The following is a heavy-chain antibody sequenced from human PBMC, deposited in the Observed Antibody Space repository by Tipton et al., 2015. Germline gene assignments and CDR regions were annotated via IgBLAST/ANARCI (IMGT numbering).Heavy chain of an antibody. V-gene: IGHV4-59*01. CDR1: GGSISSDY. D-gene: IGHD1-26*01. CDR3: ARDSSSLYTGTYFFAD. Sequence: TLSLTCTVSGGSISSDYWTWIRQPPGRGLEWIGNIFHSGTTNYNPSLRSRVTISIDTSNNQFSLRLTSVTAAETAVYYCARDSSSLYTGTYFFADWGRGTLVTASS. J-gene: IGHJ4*02. CDR2: IFHSGTT.